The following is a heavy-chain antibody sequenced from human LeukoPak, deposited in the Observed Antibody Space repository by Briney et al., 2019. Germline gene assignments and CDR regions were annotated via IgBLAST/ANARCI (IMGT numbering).Heavy chain of an antibody. CDR3: TTKVIRGNSGDDYDD. CDR2: ISSDGNDK. D-gene: IGHD5-12*01. J-gene: IGHJ4*02. Sequence: GGSLRLYCAASGVTFSSYGMHWVRQAPGKGLEWGALISSDGNDKLYGDSVKGRFTISRDDSKSTLYLQMNSLRAEDTAVYYCTTKVIRGNSGDDYDDWGQGTLVTVSS. CDR1: GVTFSSYG. V-gene: IGHV3-30*03.